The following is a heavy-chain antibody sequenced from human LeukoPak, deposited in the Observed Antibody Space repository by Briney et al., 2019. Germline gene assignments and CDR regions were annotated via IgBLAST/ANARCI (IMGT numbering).Heavy chain of an antibody. CDR3: ARGHLGSGYSDAFDI. D-gene: IGHD3-22*01. V-gene: IGHV1-46*01. CDR2: INPSGGST. J-gene: IGHJ3*02. Sequence: APVKVSCKASGYTFTSYYMHWVRQAPGQGLEWMGIINPSGGSTSYAQKFQGRVTMTRDMSTSTVYMELSSLRSEDTAVYYCARGHLGSGYSDAFDIWGQGTMVTVSS. CDR1: GYTFTSYY.